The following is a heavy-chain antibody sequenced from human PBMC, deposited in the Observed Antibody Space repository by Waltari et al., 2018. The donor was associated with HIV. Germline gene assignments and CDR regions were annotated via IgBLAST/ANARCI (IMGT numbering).Heavy chain of an antibody. CDR3: VRMWLMVYAIGAFDI. D-gene: IGHD2-8*01. J-gene: IGHJ3*02. V-gene: IGHV3-7*01. CDR2: IKEGGSEK. Sequence: EVQLEESGGGLVQPGGSLRLSCAVSGFTFRSYWMSWVRQAPGKGREWVTNIKEGGSEKHDVDSVKGRFTSSRENAKKSVYLKRNSLRAEDTAVYYCVRMWLMVYAIGAFDIWGQGTMVTVSS. CDR1: GFTFRSYW.